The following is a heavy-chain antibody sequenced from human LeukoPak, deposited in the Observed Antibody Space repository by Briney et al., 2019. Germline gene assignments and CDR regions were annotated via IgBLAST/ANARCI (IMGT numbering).Heavy chain of an antibody. J-gene: IGHJ4*02. CDR1: GFTFSIYN. D-gene: IGHD6-19*01. CDR2: ISSGRSTI. V-gene: IGHV3-48*01. Sequence: GGSLRLSCAASGFTFSIYNMNWVRQAPGKGLEWVSYISSGRSTIYYADSVKGRFTISRDNSKNTLYLQMNSLRAEDTAVYYCATWPGIAVAGTDYWGQGTLVTVSS. CDR3: ATWPGIAVAGTDY.